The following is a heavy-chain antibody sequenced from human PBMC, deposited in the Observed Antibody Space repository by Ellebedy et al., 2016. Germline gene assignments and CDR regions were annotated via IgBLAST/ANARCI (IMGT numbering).Heavy chain of an antibody. V-gene: IGHV3-53*01. Sequence: GGSLRLXCAASGFRVTSNDMSWVRQAPGRGLELVSLMYAGGSEYYADSVKGRFAITRDTSMNRLYLHMSVLEGGDTALYYGVTRLNGAFDFWGQGTMVSVSS. J-gene: IGHJ3*01. CDR1: GFRVTSND. CDR2: MYAGGSE. CDR3: VTRLNGAFDF.